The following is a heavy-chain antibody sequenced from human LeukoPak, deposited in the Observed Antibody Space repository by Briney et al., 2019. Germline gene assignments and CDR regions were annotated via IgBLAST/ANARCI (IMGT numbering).Heavy chain of an antibody. V-gene: IGHV3-23*01. CDR3: ARERETGDRYSSGD. J-gene: IGHJ4*02. Sequence: GGSLRLSCAASGFTFSKYNMNWDRQAPGKGLEWVSSIAPKDEWTYYADSVKGRFTMSRDNSKSTLYLQMNSLRAEDTAMYYCARERETGDRYSSGDWGQGTLVTVSS. D-gene: IGHD6-19*01. CDR1: GFTFSKYN. CDR2: IAPKDEWT.